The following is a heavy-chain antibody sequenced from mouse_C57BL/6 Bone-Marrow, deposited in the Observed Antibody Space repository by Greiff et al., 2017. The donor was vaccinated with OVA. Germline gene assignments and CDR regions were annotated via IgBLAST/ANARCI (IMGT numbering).Heavy chain of an antibody. CDR1: GYTFTGYW. CDR3: ARCYYYGSSYVHWYFDV. CDR2: ILPGSGST. D-gene: IGHD1-1*01. V-gene: IGHV1-9*01. J-gene: IGHJ1*03. Sequence: QVQLQQSGAELMKPGASVKLSCKATGYTFTGYWIEWVKQRPGHGLEWIGEILPGSGSTNYNEKFKGKATFTADTSSNTAYMQLGSLTTEDSAIYYCARCYYYGSSYVHWYFDVWGTGTTVTVTS.